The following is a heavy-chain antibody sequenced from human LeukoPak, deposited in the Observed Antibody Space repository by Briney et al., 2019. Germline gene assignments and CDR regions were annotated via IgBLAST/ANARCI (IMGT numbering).Heavy chain of an antibody. CDR2: INPTSGAT. CDR3: ARGVVAATFYYYMDV. CDR1: GGTFSSYA. V-gene: IGHV1-2*02. D-gene: IGHD2-15*01. Sequence: EASVKVSCKASGGTFSSYAISWVRQAPGQGLEWMGWINPTSGATNYAPKFQGRVTMTRDTSISTAYMELNSLKSDDTAVYFCARGVVAATFYYYMDVWGKGTTVTVSS. J-gene: IGHJ6*03.